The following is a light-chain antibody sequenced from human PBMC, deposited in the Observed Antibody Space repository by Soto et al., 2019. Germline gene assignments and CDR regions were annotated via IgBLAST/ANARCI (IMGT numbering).Light chain of an antibody. CDR2: GAS. Sequence: EIVMTQSPATLSVSPGERATLSCRASQSVSSNLAWYQQKPGQAPRLLIYGASTRATGIPAGFSGSGSGTEFTLTISSLQSEDFAVYYCQQYNNWPRTFGQGTRLAIK. J-gene: IGKJ5*01. V-gene: IGKV3-15*01. CDR1: QSVSSN. CDR3: QQYNNWPRT.